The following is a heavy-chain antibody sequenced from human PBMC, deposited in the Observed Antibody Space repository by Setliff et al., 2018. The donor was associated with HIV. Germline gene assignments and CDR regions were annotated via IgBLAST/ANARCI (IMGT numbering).Heavy chain of an antibody. Sequence: SETLSLTCDLYGGSFGAYYWSWIRQPPGKGLEWMGEINHSGNTTYNPSLESRVTISADTTKNQFSLKLNTVTAADTAVYYCLLEAPLMMGTTPPLWGQGTLVTVSS. J-gene: IGHJ4*02. V-gene: IGHV4-34*01. CDR2: INHSGNT. CDR1: GGSFGAYY. CDR3: LLEAPLMMGTTPPL. D-gene: IGHD1-7*01.